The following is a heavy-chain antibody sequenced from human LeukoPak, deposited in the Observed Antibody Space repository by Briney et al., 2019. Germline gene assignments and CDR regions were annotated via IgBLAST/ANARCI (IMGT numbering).Heavy chain of an antibody. CDR3: ARQRERRAYYFDY. CDR1: GGSISSSSYY. V-gene: IGHV4-61*05. CDR2: IYYSGST. Sequence: SETLSLTCTVSGGSISSSSYYWGWIRQPPGKGLEWIGYIYYSGSTNYNPSLKSRVTISVDTSKNQFSLKLSSVTAADTAVYYCARQRERRAYYFDYWGQGTLVTVSS. D-gene: IGHD1-26*01. J-gene: IGHJ4*02.